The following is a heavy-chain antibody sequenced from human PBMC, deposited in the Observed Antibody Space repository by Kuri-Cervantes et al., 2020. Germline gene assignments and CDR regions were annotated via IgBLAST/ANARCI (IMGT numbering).Heavy chain of an antibody. V-gene: IGHV1-3*01. D-gene: IGHD3-10*01. CDR1: GYTFTSYA. CDR2: INAGNGNT. CDR3: ATCTVRGVPGYYYYGMDV. Sequence: ASVKVSCKASGYTFTSYAMHWVRQAPGQRLEWMGWINAGNGNTKYSQKFQGRVTITRDTSASTAYMELSSLRSEDTAVYYCATCTVRGVPGYYYYGMDVWGKGTTVIVSS. J-gene: IGHJ6*04.